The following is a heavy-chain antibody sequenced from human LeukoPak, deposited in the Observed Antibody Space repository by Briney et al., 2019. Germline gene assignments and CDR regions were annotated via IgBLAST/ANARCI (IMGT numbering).Heavy chain of an antibody. D-gene: IGHD6-19*01. Sequence: PSETLSLTCAVDGGSFSGYYWSWIRQPPGKGLEWIGEINHSGSTNYNPSLKSRVTISVDTYKNQFSLKLRSVTAADTAVYYCARKVAAFNWFDPWGQGTLVTVSS. J-gene: IGHJ5*02. V-gene: IGHV4-34*01. CDR2: INHSGST. CDR3: ARKVAAFNWFDP. CDR1: GGSFSGYY.